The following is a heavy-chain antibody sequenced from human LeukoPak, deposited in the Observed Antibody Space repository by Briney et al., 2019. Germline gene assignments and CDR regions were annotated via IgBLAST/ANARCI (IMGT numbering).Heavy chain of an antibody. V-gene: IGHV1-69*13. CDR3: AIVLGYCSSTSCYDWFDP. CDR2: ISPIFGTA. J-gene: IGHJ5*02. CDR1: GGTFSSYA. D-gene: IGHD2-2*01. Sequence: GASVKVSCKASGGTFSSYAISWVRQAPGQGLEWMGGISPIFGTANYAQKFQGRVTITADESTSTAYMELSSLRSEDTAVYYCAIVLGYCSSTSCYDWFDPWGQGTLVTVSS.